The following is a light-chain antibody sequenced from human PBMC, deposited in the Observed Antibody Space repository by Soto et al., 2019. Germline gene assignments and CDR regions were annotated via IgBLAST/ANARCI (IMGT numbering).Light chain of an antibody. V-gene: IGKV3-11*01. J-gene: IGKJ5*01. CDR2: GAS. CDR3: QQRSDWPPIT. CDR1: QNIGIY. Sequence: ETVLTQSPATLSLSPGERATLSCKASQNIGIYLTWYRQKPGQAPRLLIYGASNRATGIPARFSGSGSGTDFTLTISSLEPEDFAVYYCQQRSDWPPITFGQGTRLEIK.